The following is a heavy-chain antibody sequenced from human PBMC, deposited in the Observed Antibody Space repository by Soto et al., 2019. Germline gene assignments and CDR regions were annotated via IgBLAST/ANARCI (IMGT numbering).Heavy chain of an antibody. CDR2: ISYDGSNQ. CDR3: VRSRDLDS. CDR1: GFTFSSHA. V-gene: IGHV3-30*09. D-gene: IGHD3-3*01. J-gene: IGHJ4*02. Sequence: GGSLRLSCAASGFTFSSHAMHWVRQAPGKGLEWVAVISYDGSNQYYGDSVKGRFAISRENSKNTLYLQMNSLRGEDTAVYYCVRSRDLDSWGQGTLVTVSS.